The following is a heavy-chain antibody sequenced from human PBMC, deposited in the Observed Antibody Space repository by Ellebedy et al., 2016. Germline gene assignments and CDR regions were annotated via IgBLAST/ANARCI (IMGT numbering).Heavy chain of an antibody. CDR3: ATDPTETMVRGVIDWFNP. Sequence: GGSLRLXXAASGFTFSSYSMNWVRQAPGKGLEWVSSISSSSSYIYYADSVKGRFTISRDNAKNSLYLQMNSLRAEDTAVYYCATDPTETMVRGVIDWFNPWGQGTLVTVSS. CDR2: ISSSSSYI. D-gene: IGHD3-10*01. J-gene: IGHJ5*02. V-gene: IGHV3-21*01. CDR1: GFTFSSYS.